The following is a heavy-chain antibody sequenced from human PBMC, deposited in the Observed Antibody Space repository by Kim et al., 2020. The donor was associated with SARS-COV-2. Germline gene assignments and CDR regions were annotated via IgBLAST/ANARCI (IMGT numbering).Heavy chain of an antibody. CDR3: AKDTYSSSSFFDY. V-gene: IGHV3-23*01. J-gene: IGHJ4*02. Sequence: YADSVKGRFTISRDNSKNTLYLQMNSLRAEDTAVYYCAKDTYSSSSFFDYWGQGTLVTVSS. D-gene: IGHD6-6*01.